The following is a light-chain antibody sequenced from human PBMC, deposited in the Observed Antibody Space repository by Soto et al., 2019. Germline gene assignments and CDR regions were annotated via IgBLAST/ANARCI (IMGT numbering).Light chain of an antibody. CDR2: DVS. J-gene: IGLJ2*01. V-gene: IGLV2-8*01. Sequence: QSALTQPPSASGSPGQSVTISCTGTSSDVGGYNYVSWYQQHPGKDPKLMISDVSKRPSGVPDRFSGSKSGNTASLTVSGLQAEDEADYYCSSFAGNNNVVFGGGTKLTVL. CDR3: SSFAGNNNVV. CDR1: SSDVGGYNY.